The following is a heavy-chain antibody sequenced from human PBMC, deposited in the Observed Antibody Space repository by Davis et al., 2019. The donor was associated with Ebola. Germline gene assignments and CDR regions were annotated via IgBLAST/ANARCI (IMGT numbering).Heavy chain of an antibody. CDR2: INPNSGGT. CDR1: GYTFTGYY. D-gene: IGHD1-1*01. J-gene: IGHJ6*03. V-gene: IGHV1-2*02. Sequence: ASVKVSCKASGYTFTGYYMHWVRQAPGQGLEWMGWINPNSGGTNYAQKFQGRVTMTRDTSISTAYMELSRLRSDDTAVYYCARDPGTTYYYYYMDVWGKGTTVTVSS. CDR3: ARDPGTTYYYYYMDV.